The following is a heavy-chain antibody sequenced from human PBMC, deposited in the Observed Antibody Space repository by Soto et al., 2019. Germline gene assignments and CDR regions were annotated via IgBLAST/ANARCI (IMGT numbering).Heavy chain of an antibody. V-gene: IGHV4-4*07. CDR3: ARGPDHRYCSSTSCHYPGGNWFDI. CDR2: IYTSGST. J-gene: IGHJ5*02. CDR1: GGSISSYY. D-gene: IGHD2-2*01. Sequence: PSETLSLTCTVSGGSISSYYWSWIRQPAGKGLEWIGRIYTSGSTNYNPSLKSRVTMSVDTSKNQFSLKLSSVTAADTAVYYCARGPDHRYCSSTSCHYPGGNWFDIGGQGTLVTVS.